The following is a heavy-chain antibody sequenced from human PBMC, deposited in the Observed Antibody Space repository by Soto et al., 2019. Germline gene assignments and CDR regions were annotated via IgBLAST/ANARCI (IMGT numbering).Heavy chain of an antibody. V-gene: IGHV3-33*01. CDR2: IWYDGSNK. D-gene: IGHD6-19*01. J-gene: IGHJ5*02. CDR3: ARDFAVARYMRNWFDP. CDR1: GFTFSTYG. Sequence: QVQLVESGGGVVQPGGSLRRSCAASGFTFSTYGMHWVRQAPGKGLEWVAVIWYDGSNKYYIDSVKGRFTISRDNSKNTLYRQMSSLRAEDTAVYYCARDFAVARYMRNWFDPWGQGTLVTVSS.